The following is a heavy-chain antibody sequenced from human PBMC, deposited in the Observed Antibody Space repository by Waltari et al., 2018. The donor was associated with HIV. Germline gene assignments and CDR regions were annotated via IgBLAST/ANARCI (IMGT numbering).Heavy chain of an antibody. D-gene: IGHD3-16*01. CDR3: ASLYNYVWGSPPPFDY. V-gene: IGHV3-74*01. CDR1: GFTFSSYW. J-gene: IGHJ4*02. CDR2: SNSDGSST. Sequence: EVQLVESGGGLVQPGGSLRLSCAASGFTFSSYWMHWVRQAPGKGLVWVARSNSDGSSTNYADSVKVRFTISRDNAKNRVYRQVNSLRAEDTALYYCASLYNYVWGSPPPFDYWGQGTLVTGSS.